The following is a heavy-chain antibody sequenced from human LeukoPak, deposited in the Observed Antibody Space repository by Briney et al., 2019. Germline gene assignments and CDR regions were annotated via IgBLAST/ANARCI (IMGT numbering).Heavy chain of an antibody. V-gene: IGHV3-49*03. CDR3: TRVANTATPFDY. CDR1: GFTFGDYA. D-gene: IGHD5-18*01. J-gene: IGHJ4*02. CDR2: IRSKAYGGTT. Sequence: PGGSLRLSCTASGFTFGDYAMSWFRQAPGKGLEWVGFIRSKAYGGTTEYAASVKGRFTISRNDSKSIAYLQMNSLKTEDTAVYYCTRVANTATPFDYWGQGTLVTVSS.